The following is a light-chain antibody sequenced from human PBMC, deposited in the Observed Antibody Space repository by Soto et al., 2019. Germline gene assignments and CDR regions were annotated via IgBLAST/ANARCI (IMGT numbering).Light chain of an antibody. Sequence: QKTQSHSSLSASVGDRFTIICRASQGISNYLAWFQQKPGKVPKRLIYHASTLESGVPSRFSGSGSGTEFTLTISSLQPDNFATYYFSPFISYSFAHGGKVDIK. CDR1: QGISNY. J-gene: IGKJ1*01. CDR3: SPFISYS. CDR2: HAS. V-gene: IGKV1-17*03.